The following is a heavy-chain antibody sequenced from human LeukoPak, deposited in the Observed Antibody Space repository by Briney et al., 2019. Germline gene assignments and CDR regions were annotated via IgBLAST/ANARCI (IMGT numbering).Heavy chain of an antibody. CDR2: IRSKAYGGTT. Sequence: GGSLRLSCTASGFTFGDYAMSWVRQAPGKGLEWVGFIRSKAYGGTTEYAASVKGRFTISRDDSKSIAYLQMNSLKTEDTAVYYCTRVVAAAGRPYDYWGQGTLVTVSS. J-gene: IGHJ4*02. V-gene: IGHV3-49*04. CDR3: TRVVAAAGRPYDY. CDR1: GFTFGDYA. D-gene: IGHD6-13*01.